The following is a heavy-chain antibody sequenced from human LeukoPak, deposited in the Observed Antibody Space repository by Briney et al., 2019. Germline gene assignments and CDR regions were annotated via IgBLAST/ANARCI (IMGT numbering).Heavy chain of an antibody. CDR3: ARDKPVVVAATQYPDAFDI. Sequence: ASVKVSCKASGYTFTSYGISWVRQAPGQGLEWMGWISAYNGNTNYAQKLQGRVTMTTDTSTSTAYMELRSLRSDDTAVYYCARDKPVVVAATQYPDAFDIWGQGTMVTVSS. V-gene: IGHV1-18*01. CDR2: ISAYNGNT. J-gene: IGHJ3*02. CDR1: GYTFTSYG. D-gene: IGHD2-15*01.